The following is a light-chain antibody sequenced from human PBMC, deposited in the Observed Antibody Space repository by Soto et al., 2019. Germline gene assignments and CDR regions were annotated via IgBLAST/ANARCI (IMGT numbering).Light chain of an antibody. V-gene: IGKV3-20*01. CDR3: QRYDSLRT. J-gene: IGKJ1*01. CDR1: QSVSSSY. CDR2: GAS. Sequence: EIVLTQSPGTLSLSPGERATLSCRASQSVSSSYLAWYQQKPGQAPRLLIYGASSRATGIPDRFSGSGSGTDFTLTISRLEPEDFAVYYCQRYDSLRTFGQGTKVEI.